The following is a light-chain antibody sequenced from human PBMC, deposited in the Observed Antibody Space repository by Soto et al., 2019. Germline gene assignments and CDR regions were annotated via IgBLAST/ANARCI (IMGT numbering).Light chain of an antibody. CDR1: LNIGDS. CDR3: LQTYNLPRT. Sequence: DIHMTQSPSTLSASVLDIVTITFLASLNIGDSLSWFQQKAGKPPTQLIYGASALQSGVPVRFSGSASGTDFTLTIRNMQREDFATYYCLQTYNLPRTFGQGTKVDIK. V-gene: IGKV1-39*01. J-gene: IGKJ1*01. CDR2: GAS.